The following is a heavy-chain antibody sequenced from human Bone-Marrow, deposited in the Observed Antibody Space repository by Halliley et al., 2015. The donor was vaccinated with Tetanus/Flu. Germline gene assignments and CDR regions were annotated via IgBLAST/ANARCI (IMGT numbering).Heavy chain of an antibody. CDR2: PYYPGAI. CDR3: ARGASGSHDH. Sequence: KGLEWIGYPYYPGAIYYKPSLKGRATISVDTSKNQFSLILNSVTVADTAMYYCARGASGSHDHWGQGTLVTVSS. V-gene: IGHV4-30-2*05. J-gene: IGHJ4*02. D-gene: IGHD1-26*01.